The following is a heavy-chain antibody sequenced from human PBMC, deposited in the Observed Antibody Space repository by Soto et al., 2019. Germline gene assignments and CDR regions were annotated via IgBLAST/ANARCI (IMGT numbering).Heavy chain of an antibody. CDR1: GGSFSGYH. D-gene: IGHD3-10*01. Sequence: QVQQQQWGARLLKPSETLSLTCAVSGGSFSGYHWSWIRQSPGKGLEWIGEITPSGNTNFIPSLKSGVTITRHTSRNETSLRLSSVTAADTAVYYCARGRRIAYFSGSTSSYGFDIWGQRDLVTVSS. V-gene: IGHV4-34*01. CDR3: ARGRRIAYFSGSTSSYGFDI. CDR2: ITPSGNT. J-gene: IGHJ4*02.